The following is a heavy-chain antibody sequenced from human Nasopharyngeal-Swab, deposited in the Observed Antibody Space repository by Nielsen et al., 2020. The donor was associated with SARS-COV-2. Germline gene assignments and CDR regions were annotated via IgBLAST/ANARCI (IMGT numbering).Heavy chain of an antibody. CDR2: IWYDGSNK. Sequence: SLKISCAASGFTFSNYGMHWVRQAPGKGLEWVAVIWYDGSNKYYADSVKGRFTISRDNSKNTLYLQMNSLRAEDTAVYYCARGAAAGSDYWGQGTLVTVSS. CDR3: ARGAAAGSDY. CDR1: GFTFSNYG. D-gene: IGHD6-13*01. J-gene: IGHJ4*02. V-gene: IGHV3-33*01.